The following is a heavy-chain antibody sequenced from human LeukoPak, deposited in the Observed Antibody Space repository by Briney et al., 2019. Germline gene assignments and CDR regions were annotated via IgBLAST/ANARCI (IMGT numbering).Heavy chain of an antibody. CDR3: ARMGGYSGYATH. J-gene: IGHJ4*02. CDR2: IHYSATT. V-gene: IGHV4-59*08. D-gene: IGHD5-12*01. CDR1: GGSISTYY. Sequence: PSETLSLACTVSGGSISTYYWSWIRQPPGKGLEGIGDIHYSATTTYTPSLKNPLTTSLHTSNNQFSLNLTSVTAADTAVYYCARMGGYSGYATHWGQGTLVTVSS.